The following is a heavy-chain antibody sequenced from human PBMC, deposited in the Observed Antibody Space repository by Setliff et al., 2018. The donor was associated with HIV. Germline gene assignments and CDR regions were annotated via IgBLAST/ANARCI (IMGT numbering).Heavy chain of an antibody. J-gene: IGHJ4*02. CDR2: IYHSGAT. V-gene: IGHV4-34*01. D-gene: IGHD1-20*01. CDR3: ARTRALNASNWNPFDY. Sequence: PSETLSLTCAVYGGSFRGHYWSWIRQPPGRGLQWIGEIYHSGATTYNPSLKSRATISVDRSKNQFSLKLTSLTTSDVGLYYCARTRALNASNWNPFDYWGQGTLVTVSS. CDR1: GGSFRGHY.